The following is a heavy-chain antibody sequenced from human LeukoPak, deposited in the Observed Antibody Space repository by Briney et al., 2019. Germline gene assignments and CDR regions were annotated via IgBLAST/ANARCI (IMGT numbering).Heavy chain of an antibody. V-gene: IGHV4-34*01. CDR3: ARCYYDSSGYLTP. CDR1: GGSFSGYY. CDR2: INHSGST. J-gene: IGHJ5*02. D-gene: IGHD3-22*01. Sequence: PSETLSLTCAVYGGSFSGYYWSWIRQPPGKGLEWIGEINHSGSTNYNPSLKSRVTISVDTSNNQFSLKLSSVTAADTAVYYCARCYYDSSGYLTPWGQGTLVTVSS.